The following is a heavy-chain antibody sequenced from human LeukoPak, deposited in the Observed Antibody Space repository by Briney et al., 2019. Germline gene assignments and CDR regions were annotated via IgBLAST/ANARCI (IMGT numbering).Heavy chain of an antibody. Sequence: GGSLRFSLAAPESTSRNAWMSWVRKAPGKGLDWVARIKSKTDGGTTDYAAPVKGRFTISRDDSKNTLYLQMNSLRAEDTAVYYCAKALLRYFGSAPVTPFDYWGQGTLVTVSS. CDR3: AKALLRYFGSAPVTPFDY. CDR1: ESTSRNAW. CDR2: IKSKTDGGTT. J-gene: IGHJ4*02. D-gene: IGHD3-9*01. V-gene: IGHV3-15*01.